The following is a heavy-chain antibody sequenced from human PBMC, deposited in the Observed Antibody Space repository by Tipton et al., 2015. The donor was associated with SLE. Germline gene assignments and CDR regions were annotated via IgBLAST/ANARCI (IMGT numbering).Heavy chain of an antibody. CDR1: GGSISSGGYY. D-gene: IGHD1-14*01. CDR2: IYYSGST. J-gene: IGHJ3*02. CDR3: ARAGTGTAWGTFDI. V-gene: IGHV4-39*07. Sequence: TLSLTCTVSGGSISSGGYYWGWIRQPPGKGLEWIGSIYYSGSTYYNPSLKSRVTISVDTSKNQFSLKLSSVTAADTAVYYCARAGTGTAWGTFDIWGPGTMVTVSS.